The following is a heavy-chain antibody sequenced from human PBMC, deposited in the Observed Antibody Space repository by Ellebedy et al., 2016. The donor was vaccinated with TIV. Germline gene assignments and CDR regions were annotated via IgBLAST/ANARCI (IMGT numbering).Heavy chain of an antibody. V-gene: IGHV1-46*03. CDR2: INPSSGTT. D-gene: IGHD4-11*01. J-gene: IGHJ4*02. CDR3: ARDGTVPLYYFEY. CDR1: GYIFTSYY. Sequence: ASVKVSXXASGYIFTSYYMHWVRQAPGQGLEWMGIINPSSGTTSNAQKFQGSVTMTRDTSTSTVYMELSSLRSEDTAIYYCARDGTVPLYYFEYWGQGTLVTVSS.